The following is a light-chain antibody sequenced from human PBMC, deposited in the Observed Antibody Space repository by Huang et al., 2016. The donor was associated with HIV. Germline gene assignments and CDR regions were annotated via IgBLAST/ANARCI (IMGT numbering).Light chain of an antibody. CDR2: KAS. J-gene: IGKJ1*01. V-gene: IGKV1-5*03. CDR3: QQQWT. Sequence: DIQMTQSPSTLSAFVGDRVTITCRTSNRISSWLAWYQQKPGKAPNLLITKASNLESGVPPRFSGNVSGTEFTLTLGGLQPDDLATYYCQQQWTFGQGTKVEI. CDR1: NRISSW.